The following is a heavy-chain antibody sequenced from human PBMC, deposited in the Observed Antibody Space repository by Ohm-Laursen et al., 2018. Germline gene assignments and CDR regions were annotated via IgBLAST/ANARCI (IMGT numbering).Heavy chain of an antibody. CDR2: INPNSGGT. CDR3: AREVRLRYFDWAPDY. Sequence: SVKVSCKASGYTFTGYYMHWVRQAPGQGLEWMGWINPNSGGTSYAQKFQGRVTMTRDTSISTAYMELSRLRSDDTAVYYCAREVRLRYFDWAPDYWGQGTLVTVSS. V-gene: IGHV1-2*02. J-gene: IGHJ4*02. CDR1: GYTFTGYY. D-gene: IGHD3-9*01.